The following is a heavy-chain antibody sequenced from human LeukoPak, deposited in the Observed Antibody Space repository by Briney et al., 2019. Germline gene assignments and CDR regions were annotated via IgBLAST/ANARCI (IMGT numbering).Heavy chain of an antibody. J-gene: IGHJ4*02. Sequence: TGGSLRLSCAASGFTVSSNYMTWVRQAPGKGLEWVSGITYSGGSTYYADSVKGRFTISRDNSKNTLYLQMDSLRVEDTPLYYCARQNYFDFWGQGTLVTVSS. CDR2: ITYSGGST. CDR1: GFTVSSNY. CDR3: ARQNYFDF. V-gene: IGHV3-66*01.